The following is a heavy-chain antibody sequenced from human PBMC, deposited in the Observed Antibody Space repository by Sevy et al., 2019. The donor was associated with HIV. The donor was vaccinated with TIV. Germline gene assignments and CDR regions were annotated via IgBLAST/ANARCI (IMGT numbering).Heavy chain of an antibody. CDR1: RFTFSSYG. CDR3: AKGSTDVLMVYVPYGMDV. D-gene: IGHD2-8*01. CDR2: ISYDGSNK. Sequence: GGSLRLSCAASRFTFSSYGMHWVRQAPGKGLEWVAVISYDGSNKYYADSVKGRFTISRDNSKNTLYLQMNSLRAEDTAVHYCAKGSTDVLMVYVPYGMDVWGQGTTVTVSS. V-gene: IGHV3-30*18. J-gene: IGHJ6*02.